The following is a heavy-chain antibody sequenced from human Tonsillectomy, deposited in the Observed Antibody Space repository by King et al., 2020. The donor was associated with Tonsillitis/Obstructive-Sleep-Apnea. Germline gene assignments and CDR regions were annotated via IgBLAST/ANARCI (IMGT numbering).Heavy chain of an antibody. D-gene: IGHD6-6*01. CDR1: GFTFSSYA. CDR2: ISSSGGST. CDR3: AKDWGDIAARPRHFDY. Sequence: VQLVESGGGLVQPGGSLRLSCAASGFTFSSYAMSWVRQAPGKGLEWVSAISSSGGSTYYADSVKGRFTISRDNSKNTLYLKMNSMRAEETAVYYCAKDWGDIAARPRHFDYWGQGTLVTVSS. J-gene: IGHJ4*02. V-gene: IGHV3-23*04.